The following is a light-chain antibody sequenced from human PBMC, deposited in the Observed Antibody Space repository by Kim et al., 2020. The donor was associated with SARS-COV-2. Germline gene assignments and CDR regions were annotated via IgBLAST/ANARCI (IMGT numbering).Light chain of an antibody. CDR3: KQYGSSPLT. J-gene: IGKJ4*01. V-gene: IGKV3-20*01. CDR1: QSVSSSY. CDR2: GAS. Sequence: SPGERATLPCRARQSVSSSYLAGYKQKPGQAPRRLIYGASSRATGIPDRFSGSGSGTDFTLTISRLEPEDFAVYYCKQYGSSPLTFGGGTKVDIK.